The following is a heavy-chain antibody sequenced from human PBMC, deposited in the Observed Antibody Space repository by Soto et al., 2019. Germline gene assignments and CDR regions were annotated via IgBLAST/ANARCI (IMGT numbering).Heavy chain of an antibody. D-gene: IGHD3-22*01. CDR3: AKDRTHRQINYYDSSGPLGY. J-gene: IGHJ4*02. V-gene: IGHV3-30*18. CDR1: VFTFRSYG. CDR2: ISYDGSNK. Sequence: GGSLRLSCAASVFTFRSYGRHCFRQAPGKGVEWVAVISYDGSNKYYADSLKGRFTISRDNSKNTLYLQMNSLRAEDTAVYYCAKDRTHRQINYYDSSGPLGYWGQGTLVTVSS.